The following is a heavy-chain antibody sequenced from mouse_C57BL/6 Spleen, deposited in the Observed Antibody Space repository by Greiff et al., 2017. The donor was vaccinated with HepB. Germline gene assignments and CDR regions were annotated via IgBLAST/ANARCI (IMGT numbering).Heavy chain of an antibody. Sequence: VKLQQPGAELVKPGASVKMSCKASGYTFTSYWITWVKQRPGQGLEWIGDIYPGSGSTNYNEKFKSKATLTVDTSSSTAYMQLSSLTSEDSAVYYCARDDYGNRYAMDYWGQGTSVTVSS. J-gene: IGHJ4*01. V-gene: IGHV1-55*01. CDR3: ARDDYGNRYAMDY. CDR1: GYTFTSYW. D-gene: IGHD2-1*01. CDR2: IYPGSGST.